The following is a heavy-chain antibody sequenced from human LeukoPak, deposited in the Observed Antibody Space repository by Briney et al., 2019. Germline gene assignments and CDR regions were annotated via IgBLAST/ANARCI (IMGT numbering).Heavy chain of an antibody. J-gene: IGHJ4*02. V-gene: IGHV4-34*01. CDR1: GGSFSGYY. CDR3: ARLTYSGYDFDY. Sequence: SETLSLTCAVYGGSFSGYYWSWIRQPPGKGLEWIGEINHSGSTNYNPSLKSRVTISVDTSKNLFSLKLSSVTAADTAVYYCARLTYSGYDFDYWGQGTLVTVSS. D-gene: IGHD5-12*01. CDR2: INHSGST.